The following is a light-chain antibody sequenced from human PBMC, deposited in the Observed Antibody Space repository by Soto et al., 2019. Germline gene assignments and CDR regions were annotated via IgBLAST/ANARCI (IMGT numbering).Light chain of an antibody. Sequence: DIQMTQSPSSLSASVGDRVTITCRASQSISSSLNWYQQKPGKAPNLLIYAASRLESGVPSRFSGSGSGTDFTLTISSLQPEDFATYYCQQSYSTLWTFAQGTKVDIK. CDR1: QSISSS. CDR2: AAS. CDR3: QQSYSTLWT. V-gene: IGKV1-39*01. J-gene: IGKJ1*01.